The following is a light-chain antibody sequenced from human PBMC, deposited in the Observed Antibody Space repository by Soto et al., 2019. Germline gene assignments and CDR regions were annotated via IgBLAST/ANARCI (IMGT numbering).Light chain of an antibody. CDR3: QQSYSTTWT. J-gene: IGKJ1*01. Sequence: DIQMTQSPSSLSESAGDRVTITCRASQGISTYLNWYQQKPGKAPKLLICAASSLQSGVPSRFSGSGSETDFTLTISSLQPEDFATYSCQQSYSTTWTFGQGTKVDIK. CDR2: AAS. V-gene: IGKV1-39*01. CDR1: QGISTY.